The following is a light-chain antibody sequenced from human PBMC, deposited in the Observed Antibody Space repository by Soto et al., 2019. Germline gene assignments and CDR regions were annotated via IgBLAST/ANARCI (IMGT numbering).Light chain of an antibody. Sequence: QSVLTQPPSASGTPGQRVSISCSGSSSNIGSNTVDWYRHLPGAAPKLLIYSTYERPSGVPDRFSGSKSGTSASLAISGLQSDDEADYYCASWDDSLNGVVFGGGTKLTVL. CDR2: STY. CDR3: ASWDDSLNGVV. V-gene: IGLV1-44*01. CDR1: SSNIGSNT. J-gene: IGLJ2*01.